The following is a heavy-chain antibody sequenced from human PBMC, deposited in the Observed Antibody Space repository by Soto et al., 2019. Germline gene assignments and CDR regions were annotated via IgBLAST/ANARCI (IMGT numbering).Heavy chain of an antibody. Sequence: QVQLVQSGAEVKKPGSSVKVSCKASGGTFSSYAISWVRQAPGQGLEWMGGIIPSFGTANYAQKFQGRDTITADESTSTAYMERSSLRSEDTAVYYCARVCSQNYGDYSRISGWCDPWGQGSLVTVSS. V-gene: IGHV1-69*01. CDR3: ARVCSQNYGDYSRISGWCDP. CDR2: IIPSFGTA. D-gene: IGHD4-17*01. CDR1: GGTFSSYA. J-gene: IGHJ5*02.